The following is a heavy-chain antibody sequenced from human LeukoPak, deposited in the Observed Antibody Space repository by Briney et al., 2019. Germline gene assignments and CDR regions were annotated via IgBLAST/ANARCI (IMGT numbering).Heavy chain of an antibody. CDR1: GFTFSIYA. CDR3: ARDLAWGAFDY. D-gene: IGHD7-27*01. J-gene: IGHJ4*02. V-gene: IGHV3-23*01. Sequence: GGSLRLSCATSGFTFSIYAMTWVRQAPGKGLEWVSAISGSGGSTYYADSVKGRFTISRDDSKNTLSLQMNSLRVEDTATYYCARDLAWGAFDYWGQGTLVTISS. CDR2: ISGSGGST.